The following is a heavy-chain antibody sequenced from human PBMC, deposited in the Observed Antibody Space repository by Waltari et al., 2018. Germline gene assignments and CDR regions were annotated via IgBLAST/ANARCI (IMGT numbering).Heavy chain of an antibody. Sequence: EEQLVESGGGLAQPGESLRLSCAASGFTFSRYWMDWVRQAPGKGLVWVSRIKRDGVSTTYADSVKGRFTISRDNAKNTLYVQMNRLRAEDTAVYYCARVATKTYSSPVPGRPYYYGMDVWGQGTTVTVSS. CDR3: ARVATKTYSSPVPGRPYYYGMDV. D-gene: IGHD6-19*01. CDR2: IKRDGVST. J-gene: IGHJ6*02. V-gene: IGHV3-74*01. CDR1: GFTFSRYW.